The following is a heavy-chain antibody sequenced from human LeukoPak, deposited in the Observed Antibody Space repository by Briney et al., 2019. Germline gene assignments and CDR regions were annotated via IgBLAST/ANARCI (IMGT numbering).Heavy chain of an antibody. Sequence: RSSETLSLTCTVSGGSISSSGYYWGWIRQPPGKGLEWVGTVYYTGSTYYNPSLKSRVTISEDTSRNQFSLRLNSVTAADTAVYYCARGSGTYYYDSGGYLNWFDPWGQGILVTVSS. CDR1: GGSISSSGYY. CDR3: ARGSGTYYYDSGGYLNWFDP. J-gene: IGHJ5*02. D-gene: IGHD3-22*01. CDR2: VYYTGST. V-gene: IGHV4-39*01.